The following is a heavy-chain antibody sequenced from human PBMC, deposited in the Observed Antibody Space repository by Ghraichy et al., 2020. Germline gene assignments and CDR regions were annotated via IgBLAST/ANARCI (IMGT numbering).Heavy chain of an antibody. CDR1: GFTFSSYS. V-gene: IGHV3-21*01. CDR3: AREAMVRGAHSAFDI. CDR2: ISSSSSYI. Sequence: GESLNISCAASGFTFSSYSMNWVRQAPGKGLEWVSSISSSSSYIYYADSVKGRFTISRDNAKNSLYLQMNSLRAEDTAVYYCAREAMVRGAHSAFDIWGQGTMVTVSS. J-gene: IGHJ3*02. D-gene: IGHD3-10*01.